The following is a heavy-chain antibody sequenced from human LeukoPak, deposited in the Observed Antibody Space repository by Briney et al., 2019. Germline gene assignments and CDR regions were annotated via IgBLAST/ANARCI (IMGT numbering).Heavy chain of an antibody. D-gene: IGHD5-18*01. V-gene: IGHV3-64D*06. CDR1: GFTFSNCA. Sequence: PGGSLRLSCSASGFTFSNCAMHGVRQSPGKGPEYVSAISTTGGSTYYADSVKGRFTISRDNSKNTLYLQMSSLTAEDTAVYYCVKGWIQAVGNFCWGQGTLVTVSS. J-gene: IGHJ4*02. CDR3: VKGWIQAVGNFC. CDR2: ISTTGGST.